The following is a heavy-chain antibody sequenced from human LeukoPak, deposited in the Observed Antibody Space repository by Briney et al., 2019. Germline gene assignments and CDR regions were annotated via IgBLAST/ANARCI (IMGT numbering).Heavy chain of an antibody. V-gene: IGHV3-13*05. CDR1: GFTFSSYD. CDR2: IGTAGDP. CDR3: ARVGLYCSGGSCYSVFDY. D-gene: IGHD2-15*01. Sequence: GGSLRLSCAASGFTFSSYDMHWVRQATGKGLGWVSAIGTAGDPYYPGSVKGRFTISRENAKNSLYLQMNSLRAGDTAVYYCARVGLYCSGGSCYSVFDYWGQRTLVTVSS. J-gene: IGHJ4*02.